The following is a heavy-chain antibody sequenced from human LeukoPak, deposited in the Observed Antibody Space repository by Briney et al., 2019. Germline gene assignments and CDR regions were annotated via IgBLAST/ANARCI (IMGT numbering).Heavy chain of an antibody. D-gene: IGHD3-10*01. Sequence: GGSLRLSCAASGFTFSSYDMHWVRQATGKGLEWVSAIGTAGDTYYPGSVKGRFTISRENAKNSLYLQMNSLRAGDTAVYYCARAMVRGVIKYHGMDVWGQGTTVTVSS. CDR3: ARAMVRGVIKYHGMDV. CDR2: IGTAGDT. J-gene: IGHJ6*02. CDR1: GFTFSSYD. V-gene: IGHV3-13*01.